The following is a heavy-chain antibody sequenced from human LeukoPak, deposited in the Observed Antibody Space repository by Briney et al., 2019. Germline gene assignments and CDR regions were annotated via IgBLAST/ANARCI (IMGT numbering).Heavy chain of an antibody. CDR3: ASGRGSGWYFDL. Sequence: GASVKVSCKASGYTFTSYAMHWVRQAPGQRLEWMGWINAGNGNTKYSQKFQGRVTITRDTSASTAHMELSSLRSEDTAVYYCASGRGSGWYFDLWGRGTLVTVSS. V-gene: IGHV1-3*01. CDR2: INAGNGNT. CDR1: GYTFTSYA. D-gene: IGHD3-10*01. J-gene: IGHJ2*01.